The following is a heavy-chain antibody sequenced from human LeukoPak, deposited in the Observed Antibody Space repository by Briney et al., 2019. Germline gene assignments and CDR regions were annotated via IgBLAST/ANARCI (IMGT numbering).Heavy chain of an antibody. D-gene: IGHD2-21*01. CDR1: GVTVSSNN. Sequence: GESLRLSCAASGVTVSSNNMNWVRQAPGKGLEWVSVIFSGGSTYYADSVKGRFTISRDNSKNTLYLQMDSLRAEDTAVYYCARGEADYWGQGTLVTVSS. CDR2: IFSGGST. J-gene: IGHJ4*02. V-gene: IGHV3-66*02. CDR3: ARGEADY.